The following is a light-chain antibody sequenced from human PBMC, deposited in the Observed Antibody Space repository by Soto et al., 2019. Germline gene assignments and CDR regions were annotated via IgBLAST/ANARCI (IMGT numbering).Light chain of an antibody. Sequence: QAVVTQPPSVSGAPGQRVTISCTGSSSNIGAGYHVHWYQQLPGTAPKLLIYVNTNRPSGVPDRFSGSKSGTSASLAITGLQAEDEADYYCQSYDSSLRGWLFGGGTQLTVL. J-gene: IGLJ2*01. CDR2: VNT. CDR3: QSYDSSLRGWL. CDR1: SSNIGAGYH. V-gene: IGLV1-40*01.